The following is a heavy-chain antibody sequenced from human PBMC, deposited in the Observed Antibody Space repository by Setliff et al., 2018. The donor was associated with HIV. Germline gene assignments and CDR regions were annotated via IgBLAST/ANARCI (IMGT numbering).Heavy chain of an antibody. J-gene: IGHJ4*02. D-gene: IGHD3-9*01. CDR1: GYAFTGYY. V-gene: IGHV1-2*02. CDR2: INPSDGGA. Sequence: ASVKVSCKASGYAFTGYYLHWVRQAPGQGLEWMGWINPSDGGAKYAHNFEGRVTMTRDTSISTFYMEVTRLTSDDTAVYYCARGAEDLAINPPSFDYYFDYWGQGTPVTVSS. CDR3: ARGAEDLAINPPSFDYYFDY.